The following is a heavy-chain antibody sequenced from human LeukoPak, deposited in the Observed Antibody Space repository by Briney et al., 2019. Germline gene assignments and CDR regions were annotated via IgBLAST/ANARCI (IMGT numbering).Heavy chain of an antibody. Sequence: SETLSLTCTVSGGSISSYYWSWIRQPAGKGLEWIGRIYTSGSTNYNPSLKSRVTISVDTSKNQFSLKLSSVTAADTAVYYCANIMITFGGVIVHWGQGTLVTVSS. J-gene: IGHJ4*02. CDR3: ANIMITFGGVIVH. D-gene: IGHD3-16*02. CDR1: GGSISSYY. V-gene: IGHV4-4*07. CDR2: IYTSGST.